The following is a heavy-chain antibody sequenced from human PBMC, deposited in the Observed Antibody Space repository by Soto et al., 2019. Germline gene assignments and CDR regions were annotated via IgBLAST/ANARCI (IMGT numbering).Heavy chain of an antibody. Sequence: SVKAACKASGGTFSSYAISWVRQAPGQGLEWMGGIIPIFGTANYTQKFQDRVTITADESTSTAYMELSSLRSEDTAVYYCARGNSGGSAFDIWGQGTMVTVSS. CDR3: ARGNSGGSAFDI. V-gene: IGHV1-69*13. CDR1: GGTFSSYA. J-gene: IGHJ3*02. CDR2: IIPIFGTA. D-gene: IGHD3-16*01.